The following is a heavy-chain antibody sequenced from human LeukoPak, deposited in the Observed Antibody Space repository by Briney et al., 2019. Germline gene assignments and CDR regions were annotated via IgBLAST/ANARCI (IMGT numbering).Heavy chain of an antibody. CDR3: AKAPPLSYGDYEYYFDY. CDR2: ISGSGGST. J-gene: IGHJ4*02. D-gene: IGHD4-17*01. Sequence: GGSLRLSCAASGFTFNSYAMSWVRQAPPKGLEWVSAISGSGGSTYYADSVKGRFTISRDNSKNTLYLQMNSLRAEDTAVYYCAKAPPLSYGDYEYYFDYWGQGTLVTVSS. V-gene: IGHV3-23*01. CDR1: GFTFNSYA.